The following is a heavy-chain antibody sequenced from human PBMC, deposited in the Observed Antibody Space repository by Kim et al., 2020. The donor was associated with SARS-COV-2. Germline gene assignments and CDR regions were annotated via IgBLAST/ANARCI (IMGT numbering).Heavy chain of an antibody. V-gene: IGHV7-4-1*02. J-gene: IGHJ6*02. D-gene: IGHD2-2*01. Sequence: ASVKVSCKASGYTFTSYAMNWVRQAPGQGLEWMGWINTNTGNPTYAQGFTGRFVFSLDTSVSTAYLQISSLKAEDTAVYYCARVLVPAAMSAVAGRFLWSHGMDVWGQGTTVTVSS. CDR2: INTNTGNP. CDR1: GYTFTSYA. CDR3: ARVLVPAAMSAVAGRFLWSHGMDV.